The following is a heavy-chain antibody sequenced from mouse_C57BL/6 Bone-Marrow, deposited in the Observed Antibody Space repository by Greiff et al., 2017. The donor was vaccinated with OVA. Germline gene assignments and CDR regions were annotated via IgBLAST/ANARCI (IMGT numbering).Heavy chain of an antibody. J-gene: IGHJ4*01. CDR2: IDPADGVT. V-gene: IGHV14-2*01. CDR1: GFNIKDYY. D-gene: IGHD2-3*01. CDR3: SLSLYDGYYPTYAMGY. Sequence: VQLQQSGAELVKPGASVKLSCTASGFNIKDYYMHWVKQRTEQGLEWIGRIDPADGVTKYAQNFQGKATITADKSSNTAYLQLSSLTSEDTAVYYCSLSLYDGYYPTYAMGYWGQGTSVTVSS.